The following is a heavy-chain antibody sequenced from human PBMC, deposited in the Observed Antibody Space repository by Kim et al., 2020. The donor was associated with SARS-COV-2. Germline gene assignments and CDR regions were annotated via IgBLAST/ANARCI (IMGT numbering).Heavy chain of an antibody. J-gene: IGHJ3*02. CDR3: AKDVLLWFGEFTHDAFDI. D-gene: IGHD3-10*01. V-gene: IGHV3-23*01. Sequence: KGRFTISRDNSKNTLYLQMNSLRAEDTAVYYCAKDVLLWFGEFTHDAFDIWGQGTMVTVSS.